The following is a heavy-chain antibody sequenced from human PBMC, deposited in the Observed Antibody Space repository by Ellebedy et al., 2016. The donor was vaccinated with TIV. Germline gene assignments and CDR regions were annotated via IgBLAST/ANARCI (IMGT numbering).Heavy chain of an antibody. J-gene: IGHJ3*01. V-gene: IGHV3-23*01. CDR3: AKDRDYSSSYYMGDGSFEV. CDR1: GFGFSSFA. CDR2: ISGSGDIT. D-gene: IGHD6-13*01. Sequence: GGSLRLXXAASGFGFSSFAMSWVRQAPGKGLEWVSSISGSGDITYYADAIKGRFTISRDNSKTTLYLQMNSLRAEDTAVSFCAKDRDYSSSYYMGDGSFEVWGQGTMVTVSS.